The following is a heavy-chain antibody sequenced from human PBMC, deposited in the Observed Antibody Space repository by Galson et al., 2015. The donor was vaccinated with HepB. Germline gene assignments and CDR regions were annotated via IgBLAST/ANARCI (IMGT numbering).Heavy chain of an antibody. J-gene: IGHJ1*01. CDR3: AVAATVAGLPF. D-gene: IGHD6-19*01. V-gene: IGHV1-46*01. Sequence: SVKVSGKASGYTFTSYYMHWVRQAPGQGLEWMGVIDPSDTSTKCAQIFQGRVTMTRDTSTNTVYMELSSLRFEDTAVFYCAVAATVAGLPFWGQGTLVTVSS. CDR2: IDPSDTST. CDR1: GYTFTSYY.